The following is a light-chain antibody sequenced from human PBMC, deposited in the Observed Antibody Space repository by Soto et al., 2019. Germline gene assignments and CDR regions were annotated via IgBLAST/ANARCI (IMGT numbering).Light chain of an antibody. CDR2: KAS. CDR3: QQYHSWPPT. CDR1: QSISSW. J-gene: IGKJ5*01. Sequence: DIQMTQSPSTLSASVGDRVTITCRASQSISSWLAWYQQKPGKAPKLLIYKASSLKSGVPSRFSGSGSGTEFTLTISSLQSEDFAVYYCQQYHSWPPTFGQGTRLEIK. V-gene: IGKV1-5*03.